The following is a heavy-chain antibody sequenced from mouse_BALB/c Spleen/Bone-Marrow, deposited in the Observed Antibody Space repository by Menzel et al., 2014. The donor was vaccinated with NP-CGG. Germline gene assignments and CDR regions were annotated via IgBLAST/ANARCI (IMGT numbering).Heavy chain of an antibody. V-gene: IGHV1-62-2*01. J-gene: IGHJ4*01. CDR3: ARHEDYGSSYYYAMDY. D-gene: IGHD1-1*01. Sequence: PGSGSIKYNEKFKDKATLTADKSSSTVYMELSRLTSEDSAVYFCARHEDYGSSYYYAMDYWGQGTSVTVSS. CDR2: PGSGSI.